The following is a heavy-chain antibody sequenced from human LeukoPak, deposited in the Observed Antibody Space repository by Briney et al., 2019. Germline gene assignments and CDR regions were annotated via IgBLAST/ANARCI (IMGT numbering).Heavy chain of an antibody. J-gene: IGHJ4*02. CDR2: ISGSGGST. CDR3: AKDPHGDYYFDY. CDR1: GFIFSNYG. V-gene: IGHV3-23*01. Sequence: GGSLRLSCAASGFIFSNYGMSWVRQAPGKGLEWVSAISGSGGSTYYADSVKGRFTISRDNSKNTLYLQMNSLRAEDTAVYYCAKDPHGDYYFDYWGQGTLVTVSS. D-gene: IGHD4-17*01.